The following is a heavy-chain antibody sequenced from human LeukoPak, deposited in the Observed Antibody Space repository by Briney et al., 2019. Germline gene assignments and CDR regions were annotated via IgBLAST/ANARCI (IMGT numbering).Heavy chain of an antibody. Sequence: SVKVSXKASGGTFSSYAISWVRQAPGQGLEWMGGIIPIFGTANYAQKFQGRVTITTDESTSTAYMELSSLRSEDTAVYYCARYGDQGGDAFDIWGQGTMVTVSS. CDR2: IIPIFGTA. J-gene: IGHJ3*02. CDR3: ARYGDQGGDAFDI. D-gene: IGHD4-17*01. V-gene: IGHV1-69*05. CDR1: GGTFSSYA.